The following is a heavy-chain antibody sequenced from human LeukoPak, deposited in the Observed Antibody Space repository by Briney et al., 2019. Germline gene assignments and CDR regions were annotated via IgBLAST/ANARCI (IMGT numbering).Heavy chain of an antibody. CDR2: IYTSGST. CDR3: ARDRIGSGGVFDP. Sequence: SETLSLTCTVSGGSISSGSYYWSWIRQPAGKGLEWIGRIYTSGSTNYNPSLKSRVTISVDTSKNQFSLKLSSVTAADTAVYYCARDRIGSGGVFDPWGQGTLVTVSS. J-gene: IGHJ5*02. CDR1: GGSISSGSYY. D-gene: IGHD3-10*01. V-gene: IGHV4-61*02.